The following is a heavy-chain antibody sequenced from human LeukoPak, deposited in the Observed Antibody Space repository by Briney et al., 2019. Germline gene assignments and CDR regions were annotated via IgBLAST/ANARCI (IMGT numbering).Heavy chain of an antibody. CDR2: IYYSGST. D-gene: IGHD3-3*01. J-gene: IGHJ6*03. Sequence: SETLSLTCTVSGGSISSGGYYWSWIRQHPGKGLEWIGYIYYSGSTYYNPSLKSRVTISVDTSKNQFSLQLSPVTAADAAVYYCTREEDDYCCGYYRVWYYYYYMDVWGKGTTVTVSS. CDR1: GGSISSGGYY. CDR3: TREEDDYCCGYYRVWYYYYYMDV. V-gene: IGHV4-31*03.